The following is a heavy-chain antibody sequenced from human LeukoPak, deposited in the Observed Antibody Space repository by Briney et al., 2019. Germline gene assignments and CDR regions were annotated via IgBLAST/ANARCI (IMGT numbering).Heavy chain of an antibody. Sequence: GGSLRLSCAASGFTVSSNYMSWVRQAPGKGLECVSLIYSGGSTYYTDSVKGRFTISGDNSKNTLYLQMNSLRAEDTAVYYCARGNNGVGYSYGFGNYFDYWGQGTLITVSS. CDR2: IYSGGST. V-gene: IGHV3-53*01. J-gene: IGHJ4*02. CDR3: ARGNNGVGYSYGFGNYFDY. CDR1: GFTVSSNY. D-gene: IGHD5-18*01.